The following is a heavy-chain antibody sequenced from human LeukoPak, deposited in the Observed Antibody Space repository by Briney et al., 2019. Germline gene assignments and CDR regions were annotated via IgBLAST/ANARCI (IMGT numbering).Heavy chain of an antibody. CDR3: AKDLVVGCSGGSCYGFDY. CDR1: GFTFSSYG. J-gene: IGHJ4*02. Sequence: GSLRLSCAASGFTFSSYGMHWVRQAPGKGLEWVAVISYDGSNKYYADSVKGRFTISRDNSKNTLYLQMNSLRAEDTAVYYCAKDLVVGCSGGSCYGFDYWGQGTLVTVSS. D-gene: IGHD2-15*01. V-gene: IGHV3-30*18. CDR2: ISYDGSNK.